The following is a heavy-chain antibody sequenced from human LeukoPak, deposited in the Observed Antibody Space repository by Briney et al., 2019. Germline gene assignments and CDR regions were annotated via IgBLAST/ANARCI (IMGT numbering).Heavy chain of an antibody. D-gene: IGHD6-19*01. V-gene: IGHV4-39*07. Sequence: SETLSLTCTVSGGSISSSSYYWGWIRQPPGKGLEWIGSIYYSGSTYYNPSLKSRVTISVDTSKNQFSLKLSSVTAADTVVYYCARGTGIAVAGRNGYWGQGTLVTVSS. CDR3: ARGTGIAVAGRNGY. J-gene: IGHJ4*02. CDR2: IYYSGST. CDR1: GGSISSSSYY.